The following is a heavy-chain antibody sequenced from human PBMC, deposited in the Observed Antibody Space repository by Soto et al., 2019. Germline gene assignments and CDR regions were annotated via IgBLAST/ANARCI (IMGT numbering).Heavy chain of an antibody. V-gene: IGHV4-31*03. CDR3: ARDSSIAARGGFDP. CDR1: GVSISSGGYY. CDR2: IYSSGST. J-gene: IGHJ5*02. Sequence: QVQLQESGPGLVKPSQTLSLTCTVSGVSISSGGYYWSWIRQHPGKGLEWIGYIYSSGSTYYNPSHKSRVTISVDTSKNQFSLKLSSVTAADTAVYYCARDSSIAARGGFDPWGQGTLVTVSS. D-gene: IGHD6-6*01.